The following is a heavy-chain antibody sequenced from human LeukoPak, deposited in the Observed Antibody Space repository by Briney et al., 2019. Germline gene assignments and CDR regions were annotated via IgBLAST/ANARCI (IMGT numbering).Heavy chain of an antibody. V-gene: IGHV3-30-3*01. CDR2: VSTDGTVK. J-gene: IGHJ3*02. CDR1: GFTFSTYA. Sequence: PGGSLRLSFAASGFTFSTYAMHWVRQAPGKGLEWVAIVSTDGTVKYYAASVKGRFTISSDNSKTTLSLQMNSLRVEDTAVYYCARDLPGHGAFHIWGQGTMVTVSS. CDR3: ARDLPGHGAFHI. D-gene: IGHD5/OR15-5a*01.